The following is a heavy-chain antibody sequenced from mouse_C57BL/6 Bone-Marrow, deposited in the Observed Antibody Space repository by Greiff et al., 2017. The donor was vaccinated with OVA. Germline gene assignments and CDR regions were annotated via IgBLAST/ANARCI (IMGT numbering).Heavy chain of an antibody. CDR2: INPRHGGT. J-gene: IGHJ3*01. V-gene: IGHV1-53*01. CDR3: AREGAGSWFDD. CDR1: GYTFTSYW. Sequence: QVQLQQPGTELVKPGASVKLSCKASGYTFTSYWMHWVKQRPGQGLEWIGNINPRHGGTNYTEKFKSKATLTVDKSSSTAYMQLSSLTSEDSAVDYCAREGAGSWFDDWGQGTLVTVSA.